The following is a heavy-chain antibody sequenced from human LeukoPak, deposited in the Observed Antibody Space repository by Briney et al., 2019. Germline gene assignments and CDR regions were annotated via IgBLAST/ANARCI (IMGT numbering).Heavy chain of an antibody. CDR3: ARGAYVGDIVATLTALFDY. D-gene: IGHD5-12*01. J-gene: IGHJ4*02. Sequence: SETLSLTCTVSGGSISSYYWSWIRQPPGKGLEWIGYIYYSGSTNYNPSLKSRVTISVDTSKNQFSLKLSSVTAADTAVYYCARGAYVGDIVATLTALFDYWGQGTLVTVSS. CDR1: GGSISSYY. V-gene: IGHV4-59*12. CDR2: IYYSGST.